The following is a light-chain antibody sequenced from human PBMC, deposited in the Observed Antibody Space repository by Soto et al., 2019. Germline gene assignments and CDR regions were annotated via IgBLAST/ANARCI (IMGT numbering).Light chain of an antibody. J-gene: IGKJ1*01. Sequence: EIVLTQSPGTLSLSPGERATLSCRASQSVSSNYVAWYQQKPGQAPRLLIYGASNRATGIPDWFSGSGSGTDFTLTISRLEPEDFAVYYCQQYGSSPRTFGQGTKVDIK. CDR2: GAS. V-gene: IGKV3-20*01. CDR3: QQYGSSPRT. CDR1: QSVSSNY.